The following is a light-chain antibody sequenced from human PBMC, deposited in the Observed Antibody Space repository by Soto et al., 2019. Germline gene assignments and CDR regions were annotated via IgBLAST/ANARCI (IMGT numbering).Light chain of an antibody. CDR1: QGISSY. V-gene: IGKV1-39*01. J-gene: IGKJ5*01. CDR2: AAS. CDR3: QQSYSTSPIT. Sequence: DIQLTHSPSFLSAPVGDRVTITCRASQGISSYLNWYQQKPGKAPKLLIYAASSLQSGVPSRFSGSGSGTDFTLTISSLQPEDFATYYCQQSYSTSPITFGQGTRLEIK.